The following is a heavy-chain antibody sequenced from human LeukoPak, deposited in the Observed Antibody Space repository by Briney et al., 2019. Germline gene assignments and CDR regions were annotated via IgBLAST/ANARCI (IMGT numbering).Heavy chain of an antibody. J-gene: IGHJ5*02. D-gene: IGHD3-3*01. CDR2: MYSGGGT. V-gene: IGHV3-53*01. CDR3: ARDNYDFWSGYYENGTPFDP. CDR1: GFSVTRNY. Sequence: GGSLRLSCAASGFSVTRNYVSWVRQAPGKGLEWVSLMYSGGGTSYADSVKGRFTISRDNAKNSLYLQMNSLRDEDTAVYYCARDNYDFWSGYYENGTPFDPWGQGTLVTVSS.